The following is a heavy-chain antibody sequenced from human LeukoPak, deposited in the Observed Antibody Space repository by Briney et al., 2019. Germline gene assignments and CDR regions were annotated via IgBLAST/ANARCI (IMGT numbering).Heavy chain of an antibody. Sequence: TGGSLRLSCAASGFTFSSYAMSWVRQAPGKGLEWVSAISGSGGSTYYADSVKGRFTISRDNSKNTLYLQMNSLRAEDTAVYYCAKGPLVPYYYYYMDVWGKGTTVTVSS. D-gene: IGHD6-6*01. V-gene: IGHV3-23*01. CDR1: GFTFSSYA. CDR3: AKGPLVPYYYYYMDV. CDR2: ISGSGGST. J-gene: IGHJ6*03.